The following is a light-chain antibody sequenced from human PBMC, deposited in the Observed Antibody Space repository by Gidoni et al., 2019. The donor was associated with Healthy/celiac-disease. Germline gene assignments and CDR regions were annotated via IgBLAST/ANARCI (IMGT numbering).Light chain of an antibody. CDR2: DTS. V-gene: IGLV7-46*01. J-gene: IGLJ3*02. CDR3: LLSDSGARRV. CDR1: PGSVTSGHY. Sequence: HAVLTQEPSLTVSPGGTVPLTCGSSPGSVTSGHYPYWFQQKPGQAPRTLIYDTSNKHSWTPARFSGSLLGGKAALTLSGAQPEDEAEYYCLLSDSGARRVFGGGTKLTV.